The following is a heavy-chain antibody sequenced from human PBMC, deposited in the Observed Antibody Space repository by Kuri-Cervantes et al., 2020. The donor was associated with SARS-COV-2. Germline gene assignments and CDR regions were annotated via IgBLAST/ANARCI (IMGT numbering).Heavy chain of an antibody. CDR2: IKQDGSEK. CDR1: GFTFSNYW. Sequence: GESLKISCAASGFTFSNYWMSWVRQAPGKGLEWVANIKQDGSEKYYVDSVKVRFTITRDNAKTKLYLQMNSLRAEDTAVYYCACERWVLSWFDPWGQGTLVTVSS. J-gene: IGHJ5*02. D-gene: IGHD4/OR15-4a*01. V-gene: IGHV3-7*01. CDR3: ACERWVLSWFDP.